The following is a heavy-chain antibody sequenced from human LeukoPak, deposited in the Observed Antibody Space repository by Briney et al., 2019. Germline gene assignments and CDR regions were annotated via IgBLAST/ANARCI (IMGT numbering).Heavy chain of an antibody. J-gene: IGHJ3*02. CDR2: IFYSGAT. CDR3: TREPIYDYGEYEGAFET. V-gene: IGHV4-30-2*01. CDR1: GESIDRGGFS. D-gene: IGHD4-17*01. Sequence: PSETLSLTGAGSGESIDRGGFSWTWYRQPPAKGLEWIGHIFYSGATFYNPSLKGRATISVDNDKNQFALKLKSVTAADTAVYYCTREPIYDYGEYEGAFETWGQGTMVTVSS.